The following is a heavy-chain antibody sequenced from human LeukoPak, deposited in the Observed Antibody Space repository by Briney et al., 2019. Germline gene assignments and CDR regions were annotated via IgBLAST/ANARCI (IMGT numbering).Heavy chain of an antibody. D-gene: IGHD2-2*01. V-gene: IGHV4-59*01. CDR1: GGSIISYY. Sequence: SETLSLTCAVSGGSIISYYWSWLRQRPGKGLEWIGYIYYSGTTNYNPSLKSRVTISVDRSKNQFSLKLSSVTAADTAVYYCARGPGAMYFDLWGQGTLVTVSS. CDR2: IYYSGTT. CDR3: ARGPGAMYFDL. J-gene: IGHJ4*02.